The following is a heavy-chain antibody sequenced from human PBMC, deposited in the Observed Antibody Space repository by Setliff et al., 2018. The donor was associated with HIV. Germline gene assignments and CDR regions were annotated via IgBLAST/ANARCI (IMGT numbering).Heavy chain of an antibody. V-gene: IGHV4-34*01. J-gene: IGHJ4*02. CDR3: ARGRPSNYYYDSSGWGWGLGYFDY. CDR1: GGSFSGYY. Sequence: SETLSLTCAVYGGSFSGYYWSWIRQPPGKGLEWIGEINHSGSTNYNPSLKSRVTISVDTSKNQFSLKLSPVTAADTAVYYCARGRPSNYYYDSSGWGWGLGYFDYWGQGTLVTVSS. CDR2: INHSGST. D-gene: IGHD3-22*01.